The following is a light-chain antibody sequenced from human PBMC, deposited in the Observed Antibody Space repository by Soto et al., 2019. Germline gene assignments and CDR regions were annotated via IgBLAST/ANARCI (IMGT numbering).Light chain of an antibody. J-gene: IGLJ3*02. CDR1: SGDVCGHNL. V-gene: IGLV2-8*01. Sequence: QSALTQPPSASGSPGQSVTISCTGTSGDVCGHNLVSWYQFHPGKATKLIIYEVSKRPSGVPNRFSGSKSDNTASLTVSGLHAEEEADYFCSSYAGTNKVFGGGTKLTVL. CDR3: SSYAGTNKV. CDR2: EVS.